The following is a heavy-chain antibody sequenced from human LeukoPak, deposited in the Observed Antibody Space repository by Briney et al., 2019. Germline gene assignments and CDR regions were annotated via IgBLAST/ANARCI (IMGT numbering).Heavy chain of an antibody. V-gene: IGHV3-53*01. CDR3: AKEFVPGNFHY. CDR2: IYSGGNT. CDR1: GFTVSSNY. D-gene: IGHD2-21*01. J-gene: IGHJ4*02. Sequence: GGSLRLSCAASGFTVSSNYLSWVRQAPGKGLEWVSVIYSGGNTYYADSVKGRFTISRDNSKNTLFLQMNSLRAEDTAVYYCAKEFVPGNFHYWGQGTLVTVSS.